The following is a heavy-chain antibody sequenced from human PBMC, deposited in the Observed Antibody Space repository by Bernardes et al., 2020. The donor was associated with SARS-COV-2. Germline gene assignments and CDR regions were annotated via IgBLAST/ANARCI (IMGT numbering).Heavy chain of an antibody. CDR3: ARGDSSNWYGAFEI. CDR2: IYHTGTT. J-gene: IGHJ3*02. CDR1: GGSISSGGYF. V-gene: IGHV4-31*03. Sequence: SETLSLTCTVSGGSISSGGYFWNWIRQIPGKSLEWIGHIYHTGTTQYNPSLQNRVVISVDTSKDQFSLKLNSVTAADTAVYYCARGDSSNWYGAFEIWGQGTLVTV. D-gene: IGHD6-13*01.